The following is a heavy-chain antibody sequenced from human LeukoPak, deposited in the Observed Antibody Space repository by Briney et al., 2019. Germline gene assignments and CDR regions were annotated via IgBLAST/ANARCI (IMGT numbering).Heavy chain of an antibody. V-gene: IGHV4-59*08. CDR2: IYYSGST. CDR1: GGSISSYY. D-gene: IGHD3-22*01. Sequence: SETLSLTSTVSGGSISSYYWSWIRQPPGKGLEWIGYIYYSGSTNYNPSLKSRVTISVDTSKNQFSLKLSSVTAADTAVYYCARNYYDSSGYYYLGSNAFDIWGQGTMVTVSS. J-gene: IGHJ3*02. CDR3: ARNYYDSSGYYYLGSNAFDI.